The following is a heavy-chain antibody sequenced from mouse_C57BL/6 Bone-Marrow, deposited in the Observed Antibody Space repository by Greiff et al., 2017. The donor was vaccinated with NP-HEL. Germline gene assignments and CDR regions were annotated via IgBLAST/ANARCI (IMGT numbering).Heavy chain of an antibody. V-gene: IGHV1-50*01. CDR3: ASHYYGSSYNY. J-gene: IGHJ2*01. CDR1: GYTFTSYW. CDR2: IDPSDSYT. Sequence: VQLKQPGAELVKPGASVKLSCKASGYTFTSYWMQWVKQRPGQGLEWIGEIDPSDSYTNYNQKFKGKATLTVDTSSSTAYMQLSSLTSEDSAVYYCASHYYGSSYNYWGQGTTLTVSS. D-gene: IGHD1-1*01.